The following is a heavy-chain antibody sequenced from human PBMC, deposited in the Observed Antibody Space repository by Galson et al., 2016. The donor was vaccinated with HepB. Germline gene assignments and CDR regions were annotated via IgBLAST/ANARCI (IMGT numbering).Heavy chain of an antibody. D-gene: IGHD6-13*01. CDR2: ISYDGNNK. J-gene: IGHJ5*02. Sequence: SLRLSCAASGFTFSHYPMHWVRQAPGKGLEWVAVISYDGNNKYYADSVKGRFTISRDTSKNTLYLQMNSLRAEDTAMYYCAQTSYTTNWYLRWFDPWGQGTLVTVSS. CDR3: AQTSYTTNWYLRWFDP. CDR1: GFTFSHYP. V-gene: IGHV3-30*04.